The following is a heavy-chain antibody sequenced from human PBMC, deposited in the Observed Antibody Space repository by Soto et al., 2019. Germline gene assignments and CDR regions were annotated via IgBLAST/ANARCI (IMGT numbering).Heavy chain of an antibody. J-gene: IGHJ4*02. D-gene: IGHD6-13*01. CDR1: GGSISSYY. CDR3: ARDLGIAAAGTFGDY. V-gene: IGHV4-4*07. CDR2: IYTSGST. Sequence: PSETLSLTCAVSGGSISSYYWSWIRQPAGKGLEWIGRIYTSGSTNYNPSLKSRVTMSVDTSKNQFSLKLSSVTAADTAVYYCARDLGIAAAGTFGDYWGQGTLVTVSS.